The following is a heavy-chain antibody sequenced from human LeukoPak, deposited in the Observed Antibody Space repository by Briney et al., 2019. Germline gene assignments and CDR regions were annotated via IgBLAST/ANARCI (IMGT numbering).Heavy chain of an antibody. V-gene: IGHV3-53*01. D-gene: IGHD2-15*01. CDR3: AGDRYSSGYYEY. J-gene: IGHJ4*02. CDR1: GFTVSNYY. Sequence: PGGSLRLSCAVSGFTVSNYYMSWVRQAPGRWLEWVSVVYSGGATAYADSVKGRFTISRDNSKNTLYLQMNSLRAEDTAVYYCAGDRYSSGYYEYWGQGTLVTVSS. CDR2: VYSGGAT.